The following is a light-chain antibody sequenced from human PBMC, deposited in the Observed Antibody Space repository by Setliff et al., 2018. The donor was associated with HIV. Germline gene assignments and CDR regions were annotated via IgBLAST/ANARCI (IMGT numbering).Light chain of an antibody. CDR3: ATWDARLNAGV. V-gene: IGLV1-51*01. CDR1: TSNIGNTD. Sequence: QSVLTQPPSVSAAPGQKVTISCSGSTSNIGNTDVSWYQQFPGTAPKFLLYGNNKRPSGIPDRFSGSKSGTSATLGITGLQTGDEADYYCATWDARLNAGVFGGGTKVTVL. CDR2: GNN. J-gene: IGLJ3*02.